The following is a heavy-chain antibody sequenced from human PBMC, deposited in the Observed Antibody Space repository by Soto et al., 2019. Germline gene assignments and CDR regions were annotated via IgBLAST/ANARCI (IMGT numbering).Heavy chain of an antibody. Sequence: ASVKVSCKASGYTFTSYYMHWVRQAPGQGLEWMGIINPSGGSTSYAQKFQGRVTMTRDTSTSTVYMELSSLRSEDTAVYYCARAILAARPIGYFDYWGQGTLVTVSS. CDR1: GYTFTSYY. J-gene: IGHJ4*02. CDR3: ARAILAARPIGYFDY. V-gene: IGHV1-46*03. D-gene: IGHD6-6*01. CDR2: INPSGGST.